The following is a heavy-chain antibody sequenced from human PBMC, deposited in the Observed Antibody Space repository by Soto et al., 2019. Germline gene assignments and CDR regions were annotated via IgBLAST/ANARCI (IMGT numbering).Heavy chain of an antibody. Sequence: PGGSLRLSCAASGFTFDEYAMHWVRQAPGKGLEWVSGISWNSGSIGYADSVKGRFTISRDNAKNSLYLQMNSLRAEDTALYYCAKDSDYGDTGHFDYWGQGTLVTVSS. CDR2: ISWNSGSI. CDR3: AKDSDYGDTGHFDY. V-gene: IGHV3-9*01. J-gene: IGHJ4*02. CDR1: GFTFDEYA. D-gene: IGHD4-17*01.